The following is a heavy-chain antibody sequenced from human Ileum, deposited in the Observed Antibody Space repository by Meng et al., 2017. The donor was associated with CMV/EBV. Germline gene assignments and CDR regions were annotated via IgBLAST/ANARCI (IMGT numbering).Heavy chain of an antibody. CDR2: IDIDAVGGTT. D-gene: IGHD3-3*01. Sequence: VVSGFSVRTSAMNWVRQAPGKGLEWVSLIDIDAVGGTTDYADSVKGRFTISRDNSKNTLYLQMNSLRAEDTAVYYCARDFSWRQFDYWGLGTLVTVSS. V-gene: IGHV3-66*02. CDR1: GFSVRTSA. CDR3: ARDFSWRQFDY. J-gene: IGHJ4*01.